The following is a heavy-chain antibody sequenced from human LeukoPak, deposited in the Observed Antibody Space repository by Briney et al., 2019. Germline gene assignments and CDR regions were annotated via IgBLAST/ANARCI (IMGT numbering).Heavy chain of an antibody. D-gene: IGHD6-6*01. CDR1: GYSIGTDYY. Sequence: SVTLSLTCTVSGYSIGTDYYWGWIRQPPGKGLEWIGSIYNSGSTYYNPSLKSRITISVDTSKNQFSLKLSSVTAADTAVYYCARNSSSSSPPERYNWFDPWGQGTLVTVSS. V-gene: IGHV4-38-2*02. J-gene: IGHJ5*02. CDR3: ARNSSSSSPPERYNWFDP. CDR2: IYNSGST.